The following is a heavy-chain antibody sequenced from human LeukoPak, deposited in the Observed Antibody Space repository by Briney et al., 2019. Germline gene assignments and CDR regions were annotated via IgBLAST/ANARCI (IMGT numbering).Heavy chain of an antibody. V-gene: IGHV3-72*01. CDR1: GFTFSPHY. Sequence: GGSLRLFCAASGFTFSPHYMDWVRQSPGQGLEWVGLIRNKANGYTTIYAASVKGRFTISRDDSKNSVYLQMDSLKTEDTAVYYCGGLGSAGTDHWGQGTLVTVSS. CDR3: GGLGSAGTDH. J-gene: IGHJ4*02. D-gene: IGHD3-10*01. CDR2: IRNKANGYTT.